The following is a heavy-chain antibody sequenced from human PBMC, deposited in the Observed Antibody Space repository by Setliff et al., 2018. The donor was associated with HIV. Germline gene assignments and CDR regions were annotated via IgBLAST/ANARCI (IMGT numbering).Heavy chain of an antibody. D-gene: IGHD6-19*01. J-gene: IGHJ4*02. CDR3: ARGGYHGGSGPTHLLFDS. Sequence: ASVKVSCKASGYTFTRNQIHWVRQAPGQGLEWMGIINPSGGSAAYAEKFRGRVTMTSDTSTSTVYMELRSLRSEDTAVYYCARGGYHGGSGPTHLLFDSWGQGTLVTVSS. CDR2: INPSGGSA. V-gene: IGHV1-46*01. CDR1: GYTFTRNQ.